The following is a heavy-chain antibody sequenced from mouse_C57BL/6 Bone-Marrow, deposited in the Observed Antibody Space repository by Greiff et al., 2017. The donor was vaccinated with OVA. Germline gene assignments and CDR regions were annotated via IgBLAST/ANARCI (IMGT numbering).Heavy chain of an antibody. CDR3: ARDLLDYAMDY. J-gene: IGHJ4*01. Sequence: EVNVVESGGGLVQSGRSLRLSCATSGFTFSDFYMEWVRQAPGKGLEWIAASRNKANDYTTEYSASVKGRFIVSRDTSQSILYLQMNALRAEDTAIYYCARDLLDYAMDYWGQGTSVTVSS. CDR1: GFTFSDFY. CDR2: SRNKANDYTT. D-gene: IGHD2-10*01. V-gene: IGHV7-1*01.